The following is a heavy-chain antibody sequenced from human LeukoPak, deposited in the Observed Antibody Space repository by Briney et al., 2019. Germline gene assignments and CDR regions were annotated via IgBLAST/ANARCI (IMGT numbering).Heavy chain of an antibody. V-gene: IGHV1-8*01. J-gene: IGHJ4*02. D-gene: IGHD2-15*01. CDR3: VAVVDTSFDY. Sequence: ASVKVSCKASGYTFTSYDINWVRQATGQGLEWSGWMKPKRGNTGYAQKFQGRVTMTRDTSISTAYMELSSLRSEDTAVYYCVAVVDTSFDYWGQGTPVIVSS. CDR2: MKPKRGNT. CDR1: GYTFTSYD.